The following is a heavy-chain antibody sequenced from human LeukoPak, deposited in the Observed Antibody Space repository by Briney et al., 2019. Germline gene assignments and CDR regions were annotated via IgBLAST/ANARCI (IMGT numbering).Heavy chain of an antibody. CDR2: ISYDGSNK. CDR1: GFTFSSYA. J-gene: IGHJ4*02. D-gene: IGHD6-13*01. CDR3: ARPYSSSWYNYFDS. V-gene: IGHV3-30-3*01. Sequence: GGSLRLSRAASGFTFSSYAIHWVRQAPGKGLEWVAVISYDGSNKYYADSVKGRFTISRDNSKNTLYLQMNSLRAEDTAVYYCARPYSSSWYNYFDSWGQGTLVTVSS.